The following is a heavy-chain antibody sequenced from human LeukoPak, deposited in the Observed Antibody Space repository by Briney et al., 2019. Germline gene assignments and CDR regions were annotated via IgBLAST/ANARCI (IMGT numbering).Heavy chain of an antibody. CDR1: AGSISSSSYY. Sequence: SQTLSLTCTVPAGSISSSSYYCGWIRQPPGKGLEWFGRIYYSGSHYYNPSVESGVTIFVDTSKNHFSLKLSSVNAADTAVYYCARHVGEYSSSSGDFDYWGQGTLVTVSS. CDR2: IYYSGSH. D-gene: IGHD6-6*01. J-gene: IGHJ4*02. CDR3: ARHVGEYSSSSGDFDY. V-gene: IGHV4-39*01.